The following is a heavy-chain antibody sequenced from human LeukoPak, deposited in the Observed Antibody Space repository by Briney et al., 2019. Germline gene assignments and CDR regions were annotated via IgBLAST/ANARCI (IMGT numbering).Heavy chain of an antibody. Sequence: GGTLRLSCAASGISFSSHGMNWVRQAPGKGLEWVSTISGNGGDTHYADSVKGRFTVSRDNSKNTLYLQMNSLRAEDTAVYYCAKELLNIITYYFDYWGQGTLVTVSS. J-gene: IGHJ4*02. D-gene: IGHD2/OR15-2a*01. CDR1: GISFSSHG. CDR2: ISGNGGDT. V-gene: IGHV3-23*01. CDR3: AKELLNIITYYFDY.